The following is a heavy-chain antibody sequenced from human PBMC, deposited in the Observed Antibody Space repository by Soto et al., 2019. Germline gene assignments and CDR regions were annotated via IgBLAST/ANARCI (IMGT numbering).Heavy chain of an antibody. Sequence: VQLVESGGGLVKPGGSLRLSCAASGFTFSDYYMAWVRQTPGKGLEWIAYIVSGSTYTNYADSVKGRFTISRDNDRESLYWEMNSLRADDTALYYCARVDGESRVDVWGQGTTVSVS. V-gene: IGHV3-11*06. J-gene: IGHJ6*02. CDR1: GFTFSDYY. D-gene: IGHD2-21*01. CDR2: IVSGSTYT. CDR3: ARVDGESRVDV.